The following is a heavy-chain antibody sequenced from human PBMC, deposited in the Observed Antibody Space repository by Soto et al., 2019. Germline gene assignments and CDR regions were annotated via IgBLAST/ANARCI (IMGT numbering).Heavy chain of an antibody. J-gene: IGHJ4*02. CDR1: GGSISSYY. CDR2: IYYGGST. Sequence: SETLSLTCTVSGGSISSYYWSWIRQPPGKGLEWIGYIYYGGSTNYNPSLKSRVTISVDTSKNQFSLKLSSVTAADTAVYYCARETSTSWYTLMDYWGLGTLVTVSS. V-gene: IGHV4-59*12. CDR3: ARETSTSWYTLMDY. D-gene: IGHD6-13*01.